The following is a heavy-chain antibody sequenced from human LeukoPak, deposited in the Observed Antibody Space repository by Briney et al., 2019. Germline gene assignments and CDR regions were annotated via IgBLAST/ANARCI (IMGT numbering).Heavy chain of an antibody. CDR3: ARLLSMVRAYYLDY. D-gene: IGHD3-10*01. V-gene: IGHV4-39*01. CDR1: GGSISSSSYY. CDR2: IYYSGST. J-gene: IGHJ4*02. Sequence: SETLSLTCTVSGGSISSSSYYWGWIRQPPGKGLEWIGSIYYSGSTYYNPSLKSRVTISVDTSKNQFSLKLSSVTAADTAVYYCARLLSMVRAYYLDYWGQGTLVTVSS.